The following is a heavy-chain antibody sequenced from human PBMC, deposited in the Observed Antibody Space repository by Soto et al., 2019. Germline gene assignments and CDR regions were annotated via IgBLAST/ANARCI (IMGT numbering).Heavy chain of an antibody. D-gene: IGHD3-22*01. V-gene: IGHV1-3*01. CDR3: ARPKDYDDCLDS. J-gene: IGHJ4*02. Sequence: ASVKVSCKASGYTFTTYALHWARQAPGQQGQRLEWLGRITAGNGKTTYSQKFQDRVTITRDAFATTAYMELSRLTSEDTAVYYCARPKDYDDCLDSWGQGTLVTVSS. CDR1: GYTFTTYA. CDR2: ITAGNGKT.